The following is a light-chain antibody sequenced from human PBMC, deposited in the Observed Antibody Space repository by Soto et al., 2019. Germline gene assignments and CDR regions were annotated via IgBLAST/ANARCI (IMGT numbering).Light chain of an antibody. Sequence: EIAMTQSPATLSVSPGERATLSCRASQSVSSDLAWYQQKPGQAPRLLIYDASTRATDIPARFSGSGSETEFTLTIFSLQSEDFAVYFCQQYNKWPRTFGQGTKVEIK. CDR2: DAS. J-gene: IGKJ1*01. CDR1: QSVSSD. CDR3: QQYNKWPRT. V-gene: IGKV3-15*01.